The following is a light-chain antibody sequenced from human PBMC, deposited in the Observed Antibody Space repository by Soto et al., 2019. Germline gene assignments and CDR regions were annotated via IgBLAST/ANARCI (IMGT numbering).Light chain of an antibody. Sequence: QSALTQPASVSGSPGQSIAISCSGSSSDLGIYNYVSWYQQHPGKVPKLIIFEVTNRPSGVSNRFSGSKSGNTASLTISGLQAEDEADYYCSSYTTSSTRVFXTGTKVTVL. V-gene: IGLV2-14*01. CDR1: SSDLGIYNY. CDR2: EVT. CDR3: SSYTTSSTRV. J-gene: IGLJ1*01.